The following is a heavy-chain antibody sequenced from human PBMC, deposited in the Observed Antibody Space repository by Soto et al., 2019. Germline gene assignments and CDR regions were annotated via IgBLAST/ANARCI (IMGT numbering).Heavy chain of an antibody. Sequence: PSETLSLTCAVSGGSISSGGYSWSWIRQPPGKGLEWIGYIYHSGSTYYSPSLKGRLTISVDPSKNQFSLKLTSVTAADTAMYYCARPIFIVAGAGTGWFVPWGQGILVTVFS. CDR2: IYHSGST. J-gene: IGHJ5*02. CDR3: ARPIFIVAGAGTGWFVP. CDR1: GGSISSGGYS. D-gene: IGHD6-13*01. V-gene: IGHV4-30-2*03.